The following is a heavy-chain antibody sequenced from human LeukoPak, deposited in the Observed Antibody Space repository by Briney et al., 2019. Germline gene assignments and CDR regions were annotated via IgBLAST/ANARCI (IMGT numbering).Heavy chain of an antibody. V-gene: IGHV3-23*01. CDR1: GFIFSSEA. D-gene: IGHD1-1*01. J-gene: IGHJ4*02. CDR3: AKSPWERRGGFDY. CDR2: ISVSGGST. Sequence: GGSLRLSCAASGFIFSSEAMSWVRQAPGKGLEWVSAISVSGGSTYYADSVKGRFTISRDNSKNTLYLQMNSLRAEDTAIYYCAKSPWERRGGFDYWGQGTLVTLSS.